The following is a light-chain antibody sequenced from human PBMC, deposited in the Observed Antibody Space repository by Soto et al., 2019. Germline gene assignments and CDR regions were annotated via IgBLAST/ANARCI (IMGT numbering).Light chain of an antibody. J-gene: IGKJ4*01. CDR3: QQSYYTPLT. CDR2: AAS. Sequence: DIQMTQFPSSLSASVGDRVTITCRASQDIGDYLAWYQQRPGKVPKILIYAASTLQSGVPSRFSGSGSGADFTLTISSLQPEDVETYYCQQSYYTPLTFGGGTKVDIK. V-gene: IGKV1-27*01. CDR1: QDIGDY.